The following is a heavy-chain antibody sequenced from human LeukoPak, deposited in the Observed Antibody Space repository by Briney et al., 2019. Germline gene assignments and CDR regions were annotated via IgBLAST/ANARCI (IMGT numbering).Heavy chain of an antibody. CDR3: ATQSQTVVDY. D-gene: IGHD4-23*01. CDR2: IYYSGST. Sequence: SETLSLTCTVSGGSVSSGSYYWSWIRQPPGKGLEWIGYIYYSGSTNYNPSLKSRVTISVDTSKNQFSLKLSSVTAADTAVYYCATQSQTVVDYWGQGTLVTVSS. CDR1: GGSVSSGSYY. V-gene: IGHV4-61*01. J-gene: IGHJ4*02.